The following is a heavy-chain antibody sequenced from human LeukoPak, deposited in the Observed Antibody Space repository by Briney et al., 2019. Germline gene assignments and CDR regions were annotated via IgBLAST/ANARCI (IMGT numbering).Heavy chain of an antibody. Sequence: VASVRVSCKTSGYTFSNFGINWVRQAPGQGLGWMGWISGNNDNPNYGQKFQGRFTVTTDSSTSTAYMELRNLRFDDTAVYYCARDGTSTDDYWGQGTLVTVSS. CDR2: ISGNNDNP. CDR1: GYTFSNFG. D-gene: IGHD2-2*01. V-gene: IGHV1-18*01. CDR3: ARDGTSTDDY. J-gene: IGHJ4*02.